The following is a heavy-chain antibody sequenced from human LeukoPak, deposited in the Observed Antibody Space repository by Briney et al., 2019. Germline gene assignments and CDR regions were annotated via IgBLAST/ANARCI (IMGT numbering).Heavy chain of an antibody. CDR1: GYTFTSYG. CDR2: ISAYNGNT. J-gene: IGHJ6*03. D-gene: IGHD3-3*01. V-gene: IGHV1-18*01. Sequence: GASVKVSCKASGYTFTSYGISWVRQAPGQGLEWMGWISAYNGNTNYAQKLQGRVTMTTDTSTSTAYMELRSLRSDDTAVYYCARDSRVYDFWSGYFSIHYYYYMDVWGKGTTVTVSS. CDR3: ARDSRVYDFWSGYFSIHYYYYMDV.